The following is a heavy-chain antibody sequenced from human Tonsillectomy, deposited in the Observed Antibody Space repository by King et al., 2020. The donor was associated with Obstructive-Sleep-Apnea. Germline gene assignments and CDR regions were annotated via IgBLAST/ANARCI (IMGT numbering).Heavy chain of an antibody. J-gene: IGHJ5*02. V-gene: IGHV3-30*18. CDR3: VKGSTAATLGSWFDA. CDR1: GFVIHNYV. CDR2: ISDDGSKT. Sequence: QLVESGGGVVRPGRSLRLSCAASGFVIHNYVMHWVRPAPGKGPEWLAIISDDGSKTYYGDSVRGRFSVSRDSSNNTVYLQMSSLRPEDTAVYYCVKGSTAATLGSWFDAWGQGTLVTVSS. D-gene: IGHD6-25*01.